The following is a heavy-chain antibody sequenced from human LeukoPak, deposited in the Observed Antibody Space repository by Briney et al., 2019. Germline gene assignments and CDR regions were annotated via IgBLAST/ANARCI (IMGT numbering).Heavy chain of an antibody. D-gene: IGHD5-24*01. CDR1: GFTFSSYV. V-gene: IGHV3-23*01. CDR2: ISGSGGST. CDR3: AKVTISRALGYFDY. Sequence: GGSLRLSCAVSGFTFSSYVMSWVRQAPGKGLEWVSAISGSGGSTYYADSVKGRFTISRDNSKNTLYLQMNSLRAEDTAVYYCAKVTISRALGYFDYWGQGTLVTVSS. J-gene: IGHJ4*02.